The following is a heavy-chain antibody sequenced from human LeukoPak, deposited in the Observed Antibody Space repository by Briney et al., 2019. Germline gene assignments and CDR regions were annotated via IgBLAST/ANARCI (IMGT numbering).Heavy chain of an antibody. CDR2: ISSTSSYI. CDR3: ARVTLTGYYAFDY. V-gene: IGHV3-21*01. J-gene: IGHJ4*02. Sequence: GGSLRLSCAASGFTFSSYNMNWVRQAPGKGLEWVSSISSTSSYINYADSVKGRFTISRDKAKNSLYLQMNSLRAEDTAVCYCARVTLTGYYAFDYWGQGTLVTVSS. D-gene: IGHD3-9*01. CDR1: GFTFSSYN.